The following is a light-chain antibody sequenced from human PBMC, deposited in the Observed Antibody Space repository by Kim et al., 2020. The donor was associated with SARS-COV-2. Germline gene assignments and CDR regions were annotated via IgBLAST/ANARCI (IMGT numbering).Light chain of an antibody. CDR3: QVWDRSSDHHV. V-gene: IGLV3-21*04. Sequence: SSELTQPPSVSVAPGKTARITCGGNNIGSKSVHWYQQKPGQAPVLVIYYDSDRPSGIPERFSGSNSGNTATLTISRVEAGDEADYYCQVWDRSSDHHVFGTGTKVTVL. CDR1: NIGSKS. J-gene: IGLJ1*01. CDR2: YDS.